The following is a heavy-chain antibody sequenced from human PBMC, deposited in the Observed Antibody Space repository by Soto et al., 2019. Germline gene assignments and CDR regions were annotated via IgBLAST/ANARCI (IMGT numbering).Heavy chain of an antibody. CDR3: AKERLGREIDY. V-gene: IGHV3-23*01. D-gene: IGHD3-10*01. Sequence: GGSLRLSCAASGFTFSNYAMTWVRQAPGKGPEWISTVNNGGGGTYYADSVKGRFTISRDNSKNTLYLQVSSLRAEDTAVYYCAKERLGREIDYWGPGILVTVSS. CDR1: GFTFSNYA. CDR2: VNNGGGGT. J-gene: IGHJ4*02.